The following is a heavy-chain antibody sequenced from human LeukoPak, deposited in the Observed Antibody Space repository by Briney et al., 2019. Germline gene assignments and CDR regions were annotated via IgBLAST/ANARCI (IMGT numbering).Heavy chain of an antibody. D-gene: IGHD6-6*01. CDR3: ARGGSSSYTDFDY. CDR1: GGSFSGYY. CDR2: IYYSGST. J-gene: IGHJ4*02. Sequence: SETLSLTCAVYGGSFSGYYWSWIRQPPGKGLEWIGYIYYSGSTNYNPSLKSRVTISVDTSKNQFSLKLSSVTAADTAVYYCARGGSSSYTDFDYWGQGTLVTVSS. V-gene: IGHV4-59*01.